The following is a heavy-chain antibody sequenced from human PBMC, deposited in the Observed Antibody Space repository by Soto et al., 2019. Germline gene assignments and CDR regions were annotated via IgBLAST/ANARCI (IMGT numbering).Heavy chain of an antibody. CDR2: IWYDGSNK. J-gene: IGHJ4*02. Sequence: QVQLVESGGGVVQPGRSLRLSCAASGFTFSSYGMHWVRQAPGKGLEWMAVIWYDGSNKYYADSVKGRFTISRDNSKNTLYLQMNSLRAEDTAVYYCARGSYYIDYWGQGTLVTVSS. CDR1: GFTFSSYG. V-gene: IGHV3-33*01. CDR3: ARGSYYIDY. D-gene: IGHD3-10*01.